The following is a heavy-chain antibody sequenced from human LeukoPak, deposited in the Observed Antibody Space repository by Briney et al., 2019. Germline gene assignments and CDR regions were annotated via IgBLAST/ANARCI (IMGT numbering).Heavy chain of an antibody. Sequence: ASVKVSCKVSGYTFTDYYMHWVQQAPGKGLEWMGLVDPEDGEKIYADKFQGRVTITADTYTDTAYMELSSLRSEDTAVYYCATRLESMVVTPVGIPWGQGTLVTVSS. CDR1: GYTFTDYY. CDR2: VDPEDGEK. D-gene: IGHD4-23*01. CDR3: ATRLESMVVTPVGIP. J-gene: IGHJ5*02. V-gene: IGHV1-69-2*01.